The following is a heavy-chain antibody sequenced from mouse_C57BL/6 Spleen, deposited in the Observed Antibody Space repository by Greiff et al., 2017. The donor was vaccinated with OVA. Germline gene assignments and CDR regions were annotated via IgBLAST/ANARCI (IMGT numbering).Heavy chain of an antibody. V-gene: IGHV1-82*01. CDR2: IYPGDGDT. J-gene: IGHJ4*01. CDR3: ARRLRGYAMDY. D-gene: IGHD1-3*01. CDR1: GYAFSSSW. Sequence: VEPGASVKISCKASGYAFSSSWTHWVKQRPGKGLEWIGRIYPGDGDTNYNGKFKGKATLTADKSSSTAYMQLSSLTSEDSAVYFCARRLRGYAMDYWGQGTSVTVSS.